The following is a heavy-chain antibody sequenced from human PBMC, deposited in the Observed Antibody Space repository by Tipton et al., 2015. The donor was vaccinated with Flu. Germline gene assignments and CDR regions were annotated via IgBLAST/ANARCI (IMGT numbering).Heavy chain of an antibody. D-gene: IGHD4-11*01. V-gene: IGHV4-38-2*01. CDR2: VSRSGST. CDR1: GDSISSDYH. Sequence: LRLSCAVSGDSISSDYHWGWIRQFPGKGLEWIGTVSRSGSTVYNPSLTSRVTISIDRSKNQFSLNLKSVTAADMAVYYCARRDYSNYVSEPKSWFDPWGQGTLVAVSS. CDR3: ARRDYSNYVSEPKSWFDP. J-gene: IGHJ5*02.